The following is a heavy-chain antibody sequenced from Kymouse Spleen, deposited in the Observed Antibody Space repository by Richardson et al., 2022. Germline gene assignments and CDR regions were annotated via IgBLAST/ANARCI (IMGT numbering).Heavy chain of an antibody. V-gene: IGHV4-39*01. CDR2: IYYSGST. Sequence: QLQLQESGPGLVKPSETLSLTCTVSGGSISSSSYYWGWIRQPPGKGLEWIGSIYYSGSTYYNPSLKSRVTISVDTSKNQFSLKLSSVTAADTAVYYCAREGAVAGTHDYWGQGTLVTVSS. D-gene: IGHD6-19*01. J-gene: IGHJ4*02. CDR3: AREGAVAGTHDY. CDR1: GGSISSSSYY.